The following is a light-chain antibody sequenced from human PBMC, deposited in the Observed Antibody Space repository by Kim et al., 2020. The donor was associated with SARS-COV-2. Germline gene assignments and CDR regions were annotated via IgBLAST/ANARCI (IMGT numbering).Light chain of an antibody. V-gene: IGLV1-40*01. CDR1: STNSGAGYD. CDR3: QSYDSSLSAVV. J-gene: IGLJ2*01. CDR2: GNS. Sequence: RATTSCTGSSTNSGAGYDVHWYQQLPGTAPNRLIYGNSNRPSGVPDRFSGSKSGTSASLAITGLQAEDEADYYCQSYDSSLSAVVFGGGTQLTVL.